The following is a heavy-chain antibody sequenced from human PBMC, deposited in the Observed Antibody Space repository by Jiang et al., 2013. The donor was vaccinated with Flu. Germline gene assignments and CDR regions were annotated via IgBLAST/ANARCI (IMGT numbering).Heavy chain of an antibody. CDR2: IYFSGTT. V-gene: IGHV4-39*07. CDR3: ARNVMTTVTQFFDY. Sequence: GLVKPSETLSLTCSVFGDSINSNNYYWGWIRQAPGQGLEWVGSIYFSGTTYQNPSLRSRVTMSLDTSKNQFSLKLRSVTAADTAVYFCARNVMTTVTQFFDYWGQGTLITVSS. J-gene: IGHJ4*02. CDR1: GDSINSNNYY. D-gene: IGHD4-17*01.